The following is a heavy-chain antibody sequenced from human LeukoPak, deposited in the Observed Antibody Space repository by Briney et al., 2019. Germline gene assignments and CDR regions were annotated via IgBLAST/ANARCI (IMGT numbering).Heavy chain of an antibody. CDR3: ARQEWLVFDY. CDR1: GGSISSSSYY. D-gene: IGHD6-19*01. Sequence: PSETLSLTCTVSGGSISSSSYYWGWIRQPPGKGLEWSGSIYYSGSTYYNPSLKSRVTISVDTAKNQFSLKLSSVTAADTAVYYCARQEWLVFDYWGQGTLVTVSS. V-gene: IGHV4-39*01. J-gene: IGHJ4*02. CDR2: IYYSGST.